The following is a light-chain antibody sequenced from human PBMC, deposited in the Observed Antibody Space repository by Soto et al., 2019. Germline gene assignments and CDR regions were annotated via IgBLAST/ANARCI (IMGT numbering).Light chain of an antibody. CDR1: QSISTY. CDR3: QQYHSSPTWT. CDR2: GAS. V-gene: IGKV1-39*01. J-gene: IGKJ1*01. Sequence: DIQMTQSPSSLSASVVDRVTITCLASQSISTYLSWYQQKPGKVPKLLIYGASSLQTGVPSRFSGSGSGTEFIFTISSLQPEDFATYYCQQYHSSPTWTFGQGTKVDIK.